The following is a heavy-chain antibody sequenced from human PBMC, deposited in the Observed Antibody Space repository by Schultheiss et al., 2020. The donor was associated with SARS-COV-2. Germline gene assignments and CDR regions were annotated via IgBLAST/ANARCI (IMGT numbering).Heavy chain of an antibody. CDR3: VNGGSYYLSNFDY. D-gene: IGHD1-26*01. V-gene: IGHV3-23*01. J-gene: IGHJ4*02. CDR2: ISGSGGST. Sequence: GGSLRLSCAASGFTFSSYDMHWVRQPTGKGLEWVSAISGSGGSTYYADSVKGRFTISRDNSKNTLYLQMSSLRAEDTAVYYCVNGGSYYLSNFDYWGQGTLVTVSS. CDR1: GFTFSSYD.